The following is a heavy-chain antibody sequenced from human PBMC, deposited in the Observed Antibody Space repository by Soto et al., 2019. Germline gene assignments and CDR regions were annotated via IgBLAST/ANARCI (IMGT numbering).Heavy chain of an antibody. V-gene: IGHV3-33*01. Sequence: QVKLVESGGGVVQPGRSLRLSCAASGFTFSSYGMHWVRQAPGKGLEWVAVIWYDGSNKYYADSVKGRFTISRDNSKNTLYLQMNSLRAEDTAVYYCARDGEQWLPPGLGGMDVWGQGTTVTVSS. CDR1: GFTFSSYG. CDR2: IWYDGSNK. D-gene: IGHD6-19*01. J-gene: IGHJ6*02. CDR3: ARDGEQWLPPGLGGMDV.